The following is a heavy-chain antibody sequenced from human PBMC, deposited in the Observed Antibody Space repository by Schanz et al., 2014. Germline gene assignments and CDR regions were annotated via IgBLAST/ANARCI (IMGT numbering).Heavy chain of an antibody. J-gene: IGHJ4*02. V-gene: IGHV3-21*01. CDR2: IVGRGTST. D-gene: IGHD3-3*01. CDR1: GFIFSNYA. Sequence: EVQLVESGGGLVKPGGSLRLSCAASGFIFSNYAMSWVRQAPGKGLEWVSGIVGRGTSTYYADSAKGRFTISRDNAKNSLYLQMNSLTAEDTAVYYCARGVRIDYWGQGSLVTVSP. CDR3: ARGVRIDY.